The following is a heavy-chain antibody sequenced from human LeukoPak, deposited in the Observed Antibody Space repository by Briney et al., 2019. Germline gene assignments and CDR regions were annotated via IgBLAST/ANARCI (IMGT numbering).Heavy chain of an antibody. CDR3: ARVKEYYYYYGMDV. J-gene: IGHJ6*02. CDR2: ISYDGSNK. V-gene: IGHV3-30-3*01. CDR1: GFTFSSYA. Sequence: GGSLRLSCAASGFTFSSYAMHWVRQAPGKGLEWVAVISYDGSNKYYADSVKGRLTISRDNSKNTLYLQMNSLRAEDTAVYYCARVKEYYYYYGMDVWGQGTTVTVSS.